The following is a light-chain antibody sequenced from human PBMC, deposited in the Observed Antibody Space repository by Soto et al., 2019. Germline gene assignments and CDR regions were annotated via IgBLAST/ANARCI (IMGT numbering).Light chain of an antibody. CDR3: LQHNTDPWT. CDR1: QGIXSY. CDR2: AAS. Sequence: IQLTQSPSSLSASGGDRVTITCRASQGIXSYFGWYQQKPGKAPKILXDAASTLQRGGPSRLSGSGSATDFTLTISSLQPEDFATYYCLQHNTDPWTFGQGTKVDI. V-gene: IGKV1-9*01. J-gene: IGKJ1*01.